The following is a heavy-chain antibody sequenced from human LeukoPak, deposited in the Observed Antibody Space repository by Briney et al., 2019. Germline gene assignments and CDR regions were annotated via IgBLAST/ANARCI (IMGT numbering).Heavy chain of an antibody. CDR3: TRRALAAAGTWWFDP. CDR2: TNHSGST. J-gene: IGHJ5*02. D-gene: IGHD6-13*01. Sequence: PSETLSLTCAVYGGSFSGYYWSWIRQPPGKGLEWIGETNHSGSTNYNPSLKSRVTISVDTSKNQFSLKLSSVTAADTAVYYCTRRALAAAGTWWFDPWGQGTLVTVSS. V-gene: IGHV4-34*01. CDR1: GGSFSGYY.